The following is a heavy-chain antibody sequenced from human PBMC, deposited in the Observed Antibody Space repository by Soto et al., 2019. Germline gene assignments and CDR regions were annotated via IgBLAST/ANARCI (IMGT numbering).Heavy chain of an antibody. Sequence: EVQLLESGGGLVQPGGSLRLSCAASGFTFSSYAMSWVRQAPGKGLEWVSAISSSGGSTYYADSVKGRFTISRHHSKNRRYLQMNSLRAEDMAVYYCAKAHYDSSGYRSYWYFDLWGRGTLVTVSS. V-gene: IGHV3-23*01. J-gene: IGHJ2*01. D-gene: IGHD3-22*01. CDR2: ISSSGGST. CDR1: GFTFSSYA. CDR3: AKAHYDSSGYRSYWYFDL.